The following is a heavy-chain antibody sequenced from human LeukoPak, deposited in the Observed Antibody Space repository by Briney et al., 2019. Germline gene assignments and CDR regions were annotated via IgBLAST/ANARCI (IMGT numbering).Heavy chain of an antibody. J-gene: IGHJ6*02. CDR1: GGSISSYY. Sequence: PSETLSLTRTVSGGSISSYYWSWIRQPAGKGLEWIGRIYTSGSTNYNPSLKSRVTISVDTSKNQFSLKLSSVTAADTAVYYCARVMGSREYSSSWLAPKTNYYYYYGMDVWGQGTTVTVSS. V-gene: IGHV4-4*07. D-gene: IGHD6-13*01. CDR2: IYTSGST. CDR3: ARVMGSREYSSSWLAPKTNYYYYYGMDV.